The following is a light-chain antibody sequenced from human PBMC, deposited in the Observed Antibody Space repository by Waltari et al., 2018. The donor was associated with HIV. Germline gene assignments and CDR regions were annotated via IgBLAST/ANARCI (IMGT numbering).Light chain of an antibody. CDR2: RNN. Sequence: AGLSQPPSLSTGLGQTATLTCTGNSDNVGHQGAVWLQHHQGLPPRLLSHRNNNRPSGVSDGFSTATSGNTAFLTIRGLRSEDEADYFCSAWDSSLTGWIFGGGTQLAVL. CDR1: SDNVGHQG. CDR3: SAWDSSLTGWI. J-gene: IGLJ2*01. V-gene: IGLV10-54*01.